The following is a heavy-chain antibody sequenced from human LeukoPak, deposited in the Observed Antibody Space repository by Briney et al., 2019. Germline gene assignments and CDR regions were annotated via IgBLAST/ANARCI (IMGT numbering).Heavy chain of an antibody. CDR1: GGSISSSNW. J-gene: IGHJ2*01. D-gene: IGHD5-24*01. CDR3: ARGDNYVFDV. Sequence: SGTLSLTCVVSGGSISSSNWWSWVRQPPEKGLEWIGEISHDGSTNYNPSLKSRVTISVDKSNNHFSLKLTSVTAADTAMYYCARGDNYVFDVWGRGTLVSVSS. V-gene: IGHV4-4*02. CDR2: ISHDGST.